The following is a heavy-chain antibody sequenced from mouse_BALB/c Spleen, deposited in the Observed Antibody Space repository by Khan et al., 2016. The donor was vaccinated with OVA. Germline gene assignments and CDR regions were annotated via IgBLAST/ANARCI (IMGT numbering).Heavy chain of an antibody. J-gene: IGHJ2*01. D-gene: IGHD2-14*01. Sequence: VQLQQPGAELVKPGASVKLSCTASGFNIKDTYMHWVKQRPEQGLEWIGRIDPANGNTKYDPKFQGKATITADTSSNTAYLQLSSLASEDTAVYYCARKDYRYDDYFDYWGQGTTLTVSS. CDR1: GFNIKDTY. CDR2: IDPANGNT. CDR3: ARKDYRYDDYFDY. V-gene: IGHV14-3*02.